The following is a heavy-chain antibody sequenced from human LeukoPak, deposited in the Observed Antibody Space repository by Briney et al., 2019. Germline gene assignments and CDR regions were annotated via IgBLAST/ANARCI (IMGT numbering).Heavy chain of an antibody. CDR1: GGSISSSSYY. V-gene: IGHV4-39*01. CDR2: IYYSGST. D-gene: IGHD6-19*01. J-gene: IGHJ1*01. Sequence: NPSETLSLTCTVSGGSISSSSYYWGWIRQPPGKGLEWIGSIYYSGSTYYNPSLKSRVTISVDTSKNQFSLKLSSVTAADTAVYYCARRDVIAVAGFFQHWGXXTLVTXSS. CDR3: ARRDVIAVAGFFQH.